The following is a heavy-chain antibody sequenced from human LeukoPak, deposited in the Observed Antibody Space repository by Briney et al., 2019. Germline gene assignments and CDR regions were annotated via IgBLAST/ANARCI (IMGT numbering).Heavy chain of an antibody. V-gene: IGHV3-9*03. Sequence: GRSLRLSCAASGFTFDDYAMQWVRQAPGEGLEWVSGISWDGVSIRYADSLKGRFTISRDNAKNSLYLVMNSLRAEDMAFYYCARVSFEDIVVVPAAMQYYYYYMDVWGKGTTVTVSS. CDR2: ISWDGVSI. CDR1: GFTFDDYA. CDR3: ARVSFEDIVVVPAAMQYYYYYMDV. D-gene: IGHD2-2*01. J-gene: IGHJ6*03.